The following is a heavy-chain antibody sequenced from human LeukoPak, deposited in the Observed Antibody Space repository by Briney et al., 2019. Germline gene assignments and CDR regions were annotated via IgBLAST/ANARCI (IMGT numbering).Heavy chain of an antibody. Sequence: GGSLRLSCTASGFTFSSYWMSWVRQAPGKGLEWVGFIRSKAYGGTTEYAASVKGRFTISRDDSKSIAYLQMNSLKTEDTAVYYCTREEGFEYSSSSGDYFDYWGQGTLVTVSS. CDR2: IRSKAYGGTT. J-gene: IGHJ4*02. V-gene: IGHV3-49*04. D-gene: IGHD6-6*01. CDR1: GFTFSSYW. CDR3: TREEGFEYSSSSGDYFDY.